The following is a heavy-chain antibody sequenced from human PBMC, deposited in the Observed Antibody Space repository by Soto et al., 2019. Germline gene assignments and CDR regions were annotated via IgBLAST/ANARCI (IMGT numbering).Heavy chain of an antibody. Sequence: QLVQSGTEVKEPGASVKVSCKASGYTFTKYWIHWIRQAPGQALEWMGIIKCKAGDTSYTQKFQGRLTMTRDTSTSTVYMELGSLRKEATAMYYCARGGDGGGWSDAHYWGQGTLVTVSS. CDR2: IKCKAGDT. J-gene: IGHJ4*02. V-gene: IGHV1-46*03. CDR3: ARGGDGGGWSDAHY. CDR1: GYTFTKYW. D-gene: IGHD6-19*01.